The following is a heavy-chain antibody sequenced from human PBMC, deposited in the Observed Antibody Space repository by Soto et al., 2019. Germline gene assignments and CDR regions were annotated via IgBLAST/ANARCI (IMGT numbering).Heavy chain of an antibody. D-gene: IGHD1-26*01. V-gene: IGHV1-8*01. CDR2: MNPNSGNT. Sequence: ASVKVSCKASGYTFTRYDINWVRQATGQGLEWMGWMNPNSGNTHYAQKFQGRVTMTRNTSIGTAYMELSVLRSEDTAVCYCARYSGGYYYGMDDWGQGTTVTVSS. CDR3: ARYSGGYYYGMDD. J-gene: IGHJ6*02. CDR1: GYTFTRYD.